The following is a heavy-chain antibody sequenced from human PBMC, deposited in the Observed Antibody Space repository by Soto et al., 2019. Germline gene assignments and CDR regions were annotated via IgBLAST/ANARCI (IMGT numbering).Heavy chain of an antibody. CDR3: AKASGYNYGYFSWFDP. D-gene: IGHD5-18*01. CDR2: IYDSGST. CDR1: GGSLSGYY. V-gene: IGHV4-59*01. Sequence: SDTLSLTCTVSGGSLSGYYWSWIRQPPGKGLEWIGYIYDSGSTKYNPSLKSRVTISVDTSKNQFSLRLSSVTAADTAVYYCAKASGYNYGYFSWFDPWGQGTLVTVSS. J-gene: IGHJ5*02.